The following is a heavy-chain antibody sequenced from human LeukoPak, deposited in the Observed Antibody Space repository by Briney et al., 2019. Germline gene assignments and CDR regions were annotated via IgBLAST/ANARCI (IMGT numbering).Heavy chain of an antibody. D-gene: IGHD3-22*01. CDR2: ISYDGSNK. J-gene: IGHJ4*02. V-gene: IGHV3-30*18. CDR3: AKGLWYCYDSSGYVDY. CDR1: GFTFSSYG. Sequence: GGSLRLSCAASGFTFSSYGMHWVRQAPGKGLEWVAVISYDGSNKYYADSVKGRFTISRDNSKNTLYLQMNSLRAEDTAVYYCAKGLWYCYDSSGYVDYWGQGTVVTVSS.